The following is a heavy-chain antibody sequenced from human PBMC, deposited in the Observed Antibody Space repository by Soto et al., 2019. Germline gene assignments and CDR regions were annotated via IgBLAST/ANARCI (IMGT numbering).Heavy chain of an antibody. J-gene: IGHJ4*02. V-gene: IGHV4-31*03. Sequence: QVQLQESGPGLVKPSQTLSLTCTVSGGSISRSGYFWGWFRQHPGKGLEWIGYIYDSGSTYYNPSLKSRVSLSVDTSKNQCSLNLTSVTAADTAMYYCARSSRSYFDYWGQGTLVTVSS. CDR1: GGSISRSGYF. CDR2: IYDSGST. CDR3: ARSSRSYFDY.